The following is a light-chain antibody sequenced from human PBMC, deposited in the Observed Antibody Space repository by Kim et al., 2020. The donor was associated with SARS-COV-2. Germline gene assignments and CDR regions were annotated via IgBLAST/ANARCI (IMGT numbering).Light chain of an antibody. CDR2: DAS. CDR1: LSINNY. J-gene: IGKJ1*01. CDR3: QQRDSWPRT. Sequence: EIVLTQSPATLSLSPGERATLSCRASLSINNYLAWYQQKPGQPPSLLMFDASTRATGVPARFSGSGFGTDFTLTISSLEPEDFAVYFCQQRDSWPRTFGQGTKVDIK. V-gene: IGKV3-11*01.